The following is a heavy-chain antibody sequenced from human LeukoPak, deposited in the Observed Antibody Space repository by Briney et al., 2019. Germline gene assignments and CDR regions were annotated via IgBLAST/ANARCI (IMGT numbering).Heavy chain of an antibody. CDR1: GASISDYY. CDR3: ARDHRGLEY. D-gene: IGHD3-10*01. CDR2: TYYSGTT. Sequence: SETLSLTXTVSGASISDYYWSWIRQSPGKGLEWIAYTYYSGTTSYNPSLKSRVTISVDTSKNQFSLRLNSVTTADTAVYFCARDHRGLEYWGQRTLVTVSS. V-gene: IGHV4-59*01. J-gene: IGHJ4*02.